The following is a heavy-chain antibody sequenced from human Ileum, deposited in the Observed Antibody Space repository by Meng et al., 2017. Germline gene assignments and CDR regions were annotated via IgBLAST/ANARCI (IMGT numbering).Heavy chain of an antibody. CDR3: ARYGGSGSYWHFDP. J-gene: IGHJ2*01. CDR1: GGSFSGYY. D-gene: IGHD3-10*01. V-gene: IGHV4-34*01. CDR2: IHHSGST. Sequence: QVQLQQWGAGLLKPWETWSLTGAVYGGSFSGYYWTWIRQPPGKGLEWIGEIHHSGSTNYNPSLKSRVTMSIDTSKIQFSLELSSVTAADAAVYYCARYGGSGSYWHFDPWGRGTLVTVSS.